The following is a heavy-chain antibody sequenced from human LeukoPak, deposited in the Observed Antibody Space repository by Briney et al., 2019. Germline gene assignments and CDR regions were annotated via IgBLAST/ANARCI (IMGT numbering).Heavy chain of an antibody. J-gene: IGHJ3*02. CDR2: IYYSGST. CDR1: GGSISSDY. D-gene: IGHD1-26*01. CDR3: ARWSLGKGDAFDI. Sequence: SETLSLTCTVSGGSISSDYWSWIRQPPGKGLEWIGYIYYSGSTNYNPSLKSRVTISVDTSKNQFSLKLSSVTAADTAVYYCARWSLGKGDAFDIWGQGTMVTVSS. V-gene: IGHV4-59*01.